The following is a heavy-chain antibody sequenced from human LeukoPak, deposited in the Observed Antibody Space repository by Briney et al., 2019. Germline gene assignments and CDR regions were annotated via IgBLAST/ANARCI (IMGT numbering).Heavy chain of an antibody. CDR2: ISYDGSNK. Sequence: GGSLRLSCAASGFTFSSYAMHWVRQAPGKGLEWVAVISYDGSNKYYADSVKGRFTISRDNSKNTLYLQMNSLRAEDTAVYYCARAIKAVAGTFHRDYYFDYWGQGTLVTVSS. V-gene: IGHV3-30*04. D-gene: IGHD6-19*01. CDR3: ARAIKAVAGTFHRDYYFDY. J-gene: IGHJ4*02. CDR1: GFTFSSYA.